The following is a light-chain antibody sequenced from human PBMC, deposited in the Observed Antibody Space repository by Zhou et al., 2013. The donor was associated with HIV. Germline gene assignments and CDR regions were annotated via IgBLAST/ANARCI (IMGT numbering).Light chain of an antibody. CDR3: QQYASFPRT. CDR2: GAT. CDR1: QDIKKF. J-gene: IGKJ1*01. V-gene: IGKV1-33*01. Sequence: DIQMTQSPSSLSSYVGDRFIITCQASQDIKKFLGWYQQKPGRAPKLLIYGATNLESGVPSRFSGSGYGTDFTLTIDGLQPEDIGTYYCQQYASFPRTFGQGTRVEV.